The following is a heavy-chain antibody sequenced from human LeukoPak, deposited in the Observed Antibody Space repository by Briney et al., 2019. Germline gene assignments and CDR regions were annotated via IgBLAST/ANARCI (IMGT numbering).Heavy chain of an antibody. CDR3: ARGDIVVVPAATDFFDP. Sequence: PSETLSLTCPVYGGSFSGYYWSWIRQPPGKVLEWVGEINHSRSTNYNPCLKSRVTISVDTSKHQYSLKLSSVTAADTAVYYCARGDIVVVPAATDFFDPWGQGTLVTVSS. D-gene: IGHD2-2*01. CDR1: GGSFSGYY. J-gene: IGHJ5*02. V-gene: IGHV4-34*01. CDR2: INHSRST.